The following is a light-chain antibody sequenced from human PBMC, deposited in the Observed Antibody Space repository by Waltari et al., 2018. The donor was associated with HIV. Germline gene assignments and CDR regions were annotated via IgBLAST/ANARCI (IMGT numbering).Light chain of an antibody. J-gene: IGKJ1*01. CDR3: HHYNNWRET. CDR1: QSVHSN. CDR2: GTS. Sequence: EILMTQSPATLSVSPGERATLSCRARQSVHSNLAWYQQKPGQTPRLLIFGTSTSATDIPARFSGSGSGTEFTLTISSLQSEDFAVYYCHHYNNWRETFGQGTKVEIK. V-gene: IGKV3-15*01.